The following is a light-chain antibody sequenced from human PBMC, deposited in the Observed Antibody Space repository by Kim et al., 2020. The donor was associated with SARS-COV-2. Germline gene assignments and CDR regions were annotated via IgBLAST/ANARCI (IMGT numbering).Light chain of an antibody. J-gene: IGKJ4*01. V-gene: IGKV1-5*01. CDR3: QQYYNASLT. CDR2: DAS. Sequence: GDRVTIPCRASHSIGRWLAWYQQRPGRAPKLLISDASSLEGGVPSRFSGSGSGTEITLTITGLQPGDFATYYCQQYYNASLTFGGGTKVDIK. CDR1: HSIGRW.